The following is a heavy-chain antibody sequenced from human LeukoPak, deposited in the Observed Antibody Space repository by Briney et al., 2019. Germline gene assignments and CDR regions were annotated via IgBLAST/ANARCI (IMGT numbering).Heavy chain of an antibody. CDR3: ARAPGAYCSSTSCYHFDY. CDR2: ISYDGSNK. D-gene: IGHD2-2*01. CDR1: GFTFSSYA. V-gene: IGHV3-30-3*01. J-gene: IGHJ4*02. Sequence: GGSLGLSCAASGFTFSSYAMHWVRQAPGKGPEWVAVISYDGSNKYYADSVKGRFTISRDNSKNTLYLQMNSLRAEDTAVYYCARAPGAYCSSTSCYHFDYWGQGTLVTVSS.